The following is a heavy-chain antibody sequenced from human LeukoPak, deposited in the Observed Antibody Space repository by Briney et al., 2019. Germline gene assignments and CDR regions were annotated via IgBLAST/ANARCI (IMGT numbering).Heavy chain of an antibody. J-gene: IGHJ4*02. V-gene: IGHV1-8*01. CDR1: GYTFTSYD. CDR3: ARGPPNWGYDY. D-gene: IGHD7-27*01. CDR2: MSPNSGDT. Sequence: PRASVKVSCTASGYTFTSYDFNWVRQAPGQRPEWMGWMSPNSGDTGYAQKFQDRVTMTRNTSISTAYMELSSLRSDDTAVYYCARGPPNWGYDYWGPGTLVTVSS.